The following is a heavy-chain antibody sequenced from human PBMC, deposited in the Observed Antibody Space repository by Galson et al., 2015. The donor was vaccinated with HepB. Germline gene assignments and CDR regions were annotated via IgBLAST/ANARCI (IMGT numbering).Heavy chain of an antibody. CDR2: ISYDGSNK. J-gene: IGHJ3*02. Sequence: SLRLSCAASGFTFSSYAMHWVRQAPGKGLEWVAVISYDGSNKYYADSVKGRFTISRDNSKNTLYLQMNSLRAEDTAVYYCARRGAIYSSGWDDAFDIWGQGTMVTVSS. D-gene: IGHD6-19*01. CDR3: ARRGAIYSSGWDDAFDI. V-gene: IGHV3-30-3*01. CDR1: GFTFSSYA.